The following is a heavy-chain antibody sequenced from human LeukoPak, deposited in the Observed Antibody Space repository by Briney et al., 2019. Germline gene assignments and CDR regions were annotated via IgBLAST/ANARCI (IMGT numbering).Heavy chain of an antibody. CDR3: ARDHLSGNGYEY. CDR2: IIPIFGTA. Sequence: ASVKVSCKASGGTFSSYAISWVRQAPGQGLEWMGGIIPIFGTANYAQKFQGRVTITADESTSTAYMELSSLRSEDTAVYYCARDHLSGNGYEYWGQGTLVTVSS. CDR1: GGTFSSYA. D-gene: IGHD3-3*01. J-gene: IGHJ4*02. V-gene: IGHV1-69*13.